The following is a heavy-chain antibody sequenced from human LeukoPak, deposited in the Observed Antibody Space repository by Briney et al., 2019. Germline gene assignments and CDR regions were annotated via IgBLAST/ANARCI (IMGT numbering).Heavy chain of an antibody. V-gene: IGHV1-46*01. J-gene: IGHJ4*02. CDR2: MKPSGGST. Sequence: GASVTVSCKASGYTFTSYYMHWVGQAPGQGRGGRGVMKPSGGSTSYAQKFQGRVPMTTDTSTSTVYMELSSLRSEDTAVYYCARDMDTAMDFDYWGQGTLVTVSS. CDR3: ARDMDTAMDFDY. D-gene: IGHD5-18*01. CDR1: GYTFTSYY.